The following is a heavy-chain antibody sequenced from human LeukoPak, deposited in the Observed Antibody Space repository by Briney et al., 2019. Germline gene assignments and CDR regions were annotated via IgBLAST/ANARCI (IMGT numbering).Heavy chain of an antibody. CDR3: ARDWKTNSFDY. Sequence: PGGSLRLSCAASEFPFTTYGMHWVRQAPGKGLEWVAFIYYDGSNIYYADYVKGRFTISRDISKNTLYLEMDSLRAEDTAIYYCARDWKTNSFDYWGQGTLVTVSS. D-gene: IGHD1-1*01. J-gene: IGHJ4*02. CDR1: EFPFTTYG. V-gene: IGHV3-33*01. CDR2: IYYDGSNI.